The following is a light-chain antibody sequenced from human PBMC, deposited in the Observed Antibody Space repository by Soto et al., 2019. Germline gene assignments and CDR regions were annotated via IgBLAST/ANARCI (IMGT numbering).Light chain of an antibody. V-gene: IGKV1-5*03. CDR1: QTISSW. CDR3: QQYSTYSF. Sequence: DIQMTQSPSTLSGSVADRVTITCRASQTISSWLAWYQQKPGKAPKLLIYKASSLESGVPSRFSGSGSGTEFTLTISSLQPDDFATYYCQQYSTYSFFGQGTRLEIK. CDR2: KAS. J-gene: IGKJ5*01.